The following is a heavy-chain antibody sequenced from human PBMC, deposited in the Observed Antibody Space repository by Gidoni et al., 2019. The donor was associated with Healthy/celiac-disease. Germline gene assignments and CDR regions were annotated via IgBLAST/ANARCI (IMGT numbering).Heavy chain of an antibody. Sequence: EVQLVQSGAEVKKPGESLKISCKGSGYSFTSYWIGWVRQMPGNGLEWMGIIYPGDSDTRYSPSFQGQVTISADKSISTAYLQWSSLKASDTAMYYCARLGDIVVVVAATPHYYGMDVWGKGTTVTVSS. CDR2: IYPGDSDT. V-gene: IGHV5-51*01. CDR3: ARLGDIVVVVAATPHYYGMDV. J-gene: IGHJ6*04. CDR1: GYSFTSYW. D-gene: IGHD2-15*01.